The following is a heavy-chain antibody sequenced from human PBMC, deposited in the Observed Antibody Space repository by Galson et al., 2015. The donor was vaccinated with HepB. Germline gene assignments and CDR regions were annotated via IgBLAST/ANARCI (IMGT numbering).Heavy chain of an antibody. V-gene: IGHV3-23*01. CDR3: EKRRGRRFHFSNHYSYYAMDV. CDR1: GITFTSYA. CDR2: XXGXXGST. J-gene: IGHJ6*02. Sequence: SLRLSCAASGITFTSYAMSWVRQAPGKGXXXVSXXXGXXGSTYXXDSXXGRXTXSRDNSKNTLFFQMNNVRAEXTAVYYCEKRRGRRFHFSNHYSYYAMDVWGQGTTVTVSS. D-gene: IGHD4-11*01.